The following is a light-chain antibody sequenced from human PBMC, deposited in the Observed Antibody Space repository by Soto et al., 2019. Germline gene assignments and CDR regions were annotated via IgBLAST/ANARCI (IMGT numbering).Light chain of an antibody. J-gene: IGKJ1*01. Sequence: AIQMTQSPSSRSASAGERVTITCRASQGIRNDLGWYQQKPGKAPKLLIYAASSLQSGVPSRFSGSESGTDFTLTISSLQPEDFATYYCLQDYNYPLAFGQGTKVDIK. CDR1: QGIRND. V-gene: IGKV1-6*01. CDR3: LQDYNYPLA. CDR2: AAS.